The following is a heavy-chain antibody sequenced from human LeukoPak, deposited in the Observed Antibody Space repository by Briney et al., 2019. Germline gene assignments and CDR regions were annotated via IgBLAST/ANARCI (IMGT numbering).Heavy chain of an antibody. D-gene: IGHD6-13*01. V-gene: IGHV3-66*02. CDR1: GFIVSGDF. J-gene: IGHJ4*02. CDR2: IYSDGST. Sequence: GGSLRLSCAASGFIVSGDFMSWVRQAPGKGLEWVSVIYSDGSTYYADSVKGRFTISRDDSKNTLYLQVNSLRADDTAVYYCAKSGSAAAGQRGYFDYWGQGTLVTVSS. CDR3: AKSGSAAAGQRGYFDY.